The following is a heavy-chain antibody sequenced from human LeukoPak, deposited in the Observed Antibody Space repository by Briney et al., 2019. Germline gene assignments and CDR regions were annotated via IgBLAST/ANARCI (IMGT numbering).Heavy chain of an antibody. CDR1: GFTFSSYS. V-gene: IGHV3-21*01. J-gene: IGHJ4*02. CDR2: ISSSSSYI. CDR3: ARDQYGAYAIDY. D-gene: IGHD4-17*01. Sequence: GGSLRLSCAASGFTFSSYSMNWVRQAPGKGLEWVSSISSSSSYIYYADSVKGRFTISRDNAENSLYLQMNSLRAEDTAVYYCARDQYGAYAIDYWGQGTLVTVSS.